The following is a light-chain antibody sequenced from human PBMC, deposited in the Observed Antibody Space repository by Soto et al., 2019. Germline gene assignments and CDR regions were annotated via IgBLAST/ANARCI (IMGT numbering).Light chain of an antibody. Sequence: DIQMTQSPSTLSASVGDRVTITCRASQTIYRLLAWYEQKPGTAPTLLIYKASTLENGVPSSFSGTESKTEFTLTIINLHPDDYATYFCHRPHTYSWPFGQVTKVEIK. CDR3: HRPHTYSWP. V-gene: IGKV1-5*03. CDR1: QTIYRL. CDR2: KAS. J-gene: IGKJ1*01.